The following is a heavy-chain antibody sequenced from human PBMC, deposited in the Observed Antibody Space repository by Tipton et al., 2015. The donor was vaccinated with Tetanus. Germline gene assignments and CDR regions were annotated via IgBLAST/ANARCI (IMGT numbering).Heavy chain of an antibody. Sequence: QLVQSGPEVKKPGSSVKVSCKTSGGSFSTYITSWVRQAPGQGLEWMGGIIPIFGTITYAQKFQGRLTISADRSTNTAYMELSRLRSDDTAVYYCARSRGGTRVYYAIAFWGQGSLVTVSS. CDR3: ARSRGGTRVYYAIAF. CDR1: GGSFSTYI. D-gene: IGHD3-22*01. V-gene: IGHV1-69*06. CDR2: IIPIFGTI. J-gene: IGHJ4*02.